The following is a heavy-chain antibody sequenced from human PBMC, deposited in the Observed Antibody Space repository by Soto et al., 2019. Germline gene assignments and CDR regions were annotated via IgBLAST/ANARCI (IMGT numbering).Heavy chain of an antibody. J-gene: IGHJ5*02. Sequence: QVQLQESGPGLVKPSETLSLTCTVSGGSINNYYWTWIRQPPGMGLEWIGYVYYTGTTSYTPSLKSRVTISIDGSKNQISLKLSSVTAGDTAFYYCARLGGYYHSLDTWGQGTLVTVSS. CDR1: GGSINNYY. CDR2: VYYTGTT. V-gene: IGHV4-59*08. D-gene: IGHD3-22*01. CDR3: ARLGGYYHSLDT.